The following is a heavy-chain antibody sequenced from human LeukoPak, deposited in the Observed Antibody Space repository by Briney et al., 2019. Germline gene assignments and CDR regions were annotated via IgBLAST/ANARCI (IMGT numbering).Heavy chain of an antibody. CDR1: GFTFSSYA. Sequence: GGSLRLSCAASGFTFSSYAMSWVRQAPGKGLEWVSAISGSGGSTYYADSVKGRFTISRDNSKNTLYLQMNSLRTEDTALYYCAKGMATIYYYYGMDVWGQGTTVTVSS. CDR3: AKGMATIYYYYGMDV. D-gene: IGHD5-24*01. J-gene: IGHJ6*02. V-gene: IGHV3-23*01. CDR2: ISGSGGST.